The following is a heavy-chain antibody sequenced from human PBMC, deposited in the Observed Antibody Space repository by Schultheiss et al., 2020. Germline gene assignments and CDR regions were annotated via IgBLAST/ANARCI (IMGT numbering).Heavy chain of an antibody. Sequence: SQTLSLTCTVSGGSISSYYWGWIRQPPGKVLEWIGSIYYSGSTYYNPSLKSRVTISVDTSKNQFSLKLSSVTAADTAVYYCARQEQQLVPLYYYYGMDVWGQGTTVTVSS. V-gene: IGHV4-39*01. CDR2: IYYSGST. J-gene: IGHJ6*02. D-gene: IGHD6-13*01. CDR3: ARQEQQLVPLYYYYGMDV. CDR1: GGSISSYY.